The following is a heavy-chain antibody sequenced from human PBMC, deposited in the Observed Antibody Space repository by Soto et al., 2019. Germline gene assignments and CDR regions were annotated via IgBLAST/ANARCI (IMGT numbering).Heavy chain of an antibody. CDR1: GFTFSSYA. V-gene: IGHV3-23*01. Sequence: GGSLRLSCAASGFTFSSYAMSWVRQAPGKGLEWVSTITGVPGYYAGYYADSVKGRFTISRDNSKNTLYLQMDNLRAEDTAVYYCAKGVGATTKGHSDYWGQGTLVTVSS. J-gene: IGHJ4*02. D-gene: IGHD1-26*01. CDR3: AKGVGATTKGHSDY. CDR2: ITGVPGYYAG.